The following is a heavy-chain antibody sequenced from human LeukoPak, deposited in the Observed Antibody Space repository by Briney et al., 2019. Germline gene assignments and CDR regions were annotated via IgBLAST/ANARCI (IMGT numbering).Heavy chain of an antibody. Sequence: SGPTLVKPTQTITLTCTFSGFSLSTSGVGVGWSRQPPGKALEWLALIYWDDDKRYSPSLKSRLTITKDTSKNQVVLTMTNMDPVDTATYYCAHSSGSYYNGWFDPWGQGTLVTVSS. CDR3: AHSSGSYYNGWFDP. V-gene: IGHV2-5*02. J-gene: IGHJ5*02. CDR1: GFSLSTSGVG. CDR2: IYWDDDK. D-gene: IGHD3-10*01.